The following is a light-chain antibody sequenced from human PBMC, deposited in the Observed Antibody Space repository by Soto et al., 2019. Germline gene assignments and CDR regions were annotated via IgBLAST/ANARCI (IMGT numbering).Light chain of an antibody. J-gene: IGKJ5*01. CDR2: KVS. CDR3: MQATHWPIT. CDR1: ESLVYSDGIAY. Sequence: DIVMTQTPLSSPVTLGQPASISCSSNESLVYSDGIAYFSWFQQRPGRSPRRLIYKVSNRDSGVPARFSGSGSGTDFALKISRVEADDVGVYYCMQATHWPITFGQGTRLEIK. V-gene: IGKV2-30*01.